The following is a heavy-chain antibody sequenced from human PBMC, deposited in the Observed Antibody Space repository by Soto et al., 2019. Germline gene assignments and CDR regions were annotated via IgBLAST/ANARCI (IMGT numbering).Heavy chain of an antibody. Sequence: PSETLSLTCTVSGGSISSSSYYWGWIRQPPGKGLEWIGSIYYSGSTYYNPSLKSRVTISVDTSKNQFSLKLSSVTAADTAVYYCARLNVADYYFDYWGQGTLVTVSS. D-gene: IGHD2-21*01. V-gene: IGHV4-39*01. CDR1: GGSISSSSYY. CDR3: ARLNVADYYFDY. J-gene: IGHJ4*02. CDR2: IYYSGST.